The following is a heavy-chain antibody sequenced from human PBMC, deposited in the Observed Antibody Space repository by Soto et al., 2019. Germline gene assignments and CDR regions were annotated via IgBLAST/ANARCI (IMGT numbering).Heavy chain of an antibody. D-gene: IGHD6-19*01. CDR3: ARGVAGSGFDL. CDR2: TYYRSNWRH. Sequence: QTLSLTCVISGDSVSSNTAAWNWIRSSPSRGLEWLGRTYYRSNWRHDYAVSVKSRITVNPDTSKNHFSLQLNSVTPDDTAVYYCARGVAGSGFDLWGQGTLVTVSS. J-gene: IGHJ4*02. CDR1: GDSVSSNTAA. V-gene: IGHV6-1*01.